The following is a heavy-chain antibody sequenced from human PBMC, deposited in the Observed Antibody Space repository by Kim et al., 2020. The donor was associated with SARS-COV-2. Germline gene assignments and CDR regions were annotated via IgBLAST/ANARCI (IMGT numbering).Heavy chain of an antibody. CDR1: GYTFTSYG. Sequence: ASVKVSCKASGYTFTSYGISWVRQAPGQGLEWMGWISAYNGNTNYAQKLQGRVTMTTDTSTSTAYMELRSLRSDDTAVYYCARGHFHDILTGYLFDYWGQGTLVTVSS. J-gene: IGHJ4*02. D-gene: IGHD3-9*01. V-gene: IGHV1-18*01. CDR3: ARGHFHDILTGYLFDY. CDR2: ISAYNGNT.